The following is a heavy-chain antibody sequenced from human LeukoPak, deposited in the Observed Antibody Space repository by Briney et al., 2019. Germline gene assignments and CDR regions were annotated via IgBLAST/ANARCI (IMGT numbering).Heavy chain of an antibody. V-gene: IGHV1-2*04. Sequence: ASVKVSCKASGYPFTGYYMLWVRQAPGQGLEWMGWINPNSGGTNSAQKFQGWVTMTRDTSISTAYMELSRLRSDDTAVYYCASGQWELDYWGQGTLVTVSS. D-gene: IGHD1-26*01. CDR2: INPNSGGT. CDR1: GYPFTGYY. CDR3: ASGQWELDY. J-gene: IGHJ4*02.